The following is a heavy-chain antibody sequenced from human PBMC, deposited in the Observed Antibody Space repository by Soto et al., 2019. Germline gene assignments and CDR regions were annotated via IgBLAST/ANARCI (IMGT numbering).Heavy chain of an antibody. Sequence: PSETLSLTCTVSGGSVNGSPYYWAWIRQPPGKGLEWIGSVYYGGTTNYNSSLKSRVTMSVDTSNNHFSLTLTSVTAADTAVYYCSRYQTNNLGPGSPFDLWGLGVLVTVSS. CDR1: GGSVNGSPYY. D-gene: IGHD3-10*01. J-gene: IGHJ5*02. CDR2: VYYGGTT. CDR3: SRYQTNNLGPGSPFDL. V-gene: IGHV4-39*01.